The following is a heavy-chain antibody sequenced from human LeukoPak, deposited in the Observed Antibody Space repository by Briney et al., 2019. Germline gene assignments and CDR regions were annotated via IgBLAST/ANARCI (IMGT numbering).Heavy chain of an antibody. J-gene: IGHJ6*02. Sequence: SGPTLVNPTQTLTLTCTFSGFSLSTSGMCVSWIRQPPGKALEWLALIDWDNDKYYSTSLKTRLTISKDTSKNQVVLTMTNMDPVDTATYYCARIQGYSNYYYYYGMDVWGQGTTVTVSS. D-gene: IGHD4-11*01. CDR1: GFSLSTSGMC. V-gene: IGHV2-70*01. CDR3: ARIQGYSNYYYYYGMDV. CDR2: IDWDNDK.